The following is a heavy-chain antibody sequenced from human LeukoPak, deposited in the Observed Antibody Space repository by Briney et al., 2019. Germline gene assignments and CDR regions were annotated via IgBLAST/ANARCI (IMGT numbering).Heavy chain of an antibody. J-gene: IGHJ5*02. CDR1: GGSIRSSTYY. Sequence: SETLSLTCTVSGGSIRSSTYYWGWIRQPPGKGLEWIGTIYFSGSTYYNPSLKSRVTMSVDTSKNQFSLKLSSVTAADTAVYYCARERETIFGSGGNWFDPWGQGTLVTVSS. D-gene: IGHD3-3*01. CDR2: IYFSGST. V-gene: IGHV4-39*07. CDR3: ARERETIFGSGGNWFDP.